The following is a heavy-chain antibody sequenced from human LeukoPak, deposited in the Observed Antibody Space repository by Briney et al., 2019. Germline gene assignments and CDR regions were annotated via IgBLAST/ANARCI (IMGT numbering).Heavy chain of an antibody. V-gene: IGHV4-59*01. J-gene: IGHJ3*02. D-gene: IGHD3-22*01. Sequence: KPSETLSLTCTVSGGSISSYYWSWIRQPPGKGLEWIGYIHYSGNTNYNPSLKSRVTISVDTSKNHFFLKLSSVTAADTAVYYCARDVYYYDSSHSRAFDIWGQGTMVTVSS. CDR1: GGSISSYY. CDR2: IHYSGNT. CDR3: ARDVYYYDSSHSRAFDI.